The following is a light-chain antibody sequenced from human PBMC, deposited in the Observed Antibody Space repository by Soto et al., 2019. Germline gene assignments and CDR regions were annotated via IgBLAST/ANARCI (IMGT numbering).Light chain of an antibody. Sequence: QPVLTQPPSASGSPGQSVTISCTGTSSDVGDENYVSWYQQHPGKAPKLLIYDVSKRPSGVPDRFSGSKSGNTASLTVSGLQAEDEANYYCSSYAGDNTLVFGGGTKLTVL. CDR2: DVS. CDR1: SSDVGDENY. CDR3: SSYAGDNTLV. V-gene: IGLV2-8*01. J-gene: IGLJ2*01.